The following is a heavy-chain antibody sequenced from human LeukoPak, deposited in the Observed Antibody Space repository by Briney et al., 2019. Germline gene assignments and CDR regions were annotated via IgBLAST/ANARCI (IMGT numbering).Heavy chain of an antibody. V-gene: IGHV3-33*01. J-gene: IGHJ6*02. CDR1: GFTFSSYG. D-gene: IGHD3-10*01. CDR2: IWYDGSNK. Sequence: GGSLRLSCAASGFTFSSYGMHWVRQAPGKGLEWVAVIWYDGSNKYYADSVKGRFTISRDNSKNTLYLQMNSLRAEDTAVYYCARDGADYYGSGSSQPNYYYYYGMDVWGQGTTVTVSS. CDR3: ARDGADYYGSGSSQPNYYYYYGMDV.